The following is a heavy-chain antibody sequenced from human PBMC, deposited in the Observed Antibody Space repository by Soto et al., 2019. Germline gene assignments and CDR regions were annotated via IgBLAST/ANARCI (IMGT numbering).Heavy chain of an antibody. D-gene: IGHD5-18*01. CDR1: GGIFTNNA. CDR2: VIPLFDTA. V-gene: IGHV1-69*01. Sequence: QVQVVQSGAEVKKPGSSVKVSCKVSGGIFTNNAISWVRQAPGQGLEWLGGVIPLFDTAYYAQIFRGRLRISGDGATPTAYLELSGLTSADPSVYFCATGGHNDGYNFSRGMDVWGQGTTVTVS. J-gene: IGHJ6*02. CDR3: ATGGHNDGYNFSRGMDV.